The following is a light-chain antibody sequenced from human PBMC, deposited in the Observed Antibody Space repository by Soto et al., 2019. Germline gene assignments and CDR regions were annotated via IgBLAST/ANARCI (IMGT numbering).Light chain of an antibody. CDR2: GAS. CDR3: QQYNNWPPLT. J-gene: IGKJ4*01. CDR1: QSVSNN. Sequence: EIVMTQSPATLSVSPGERATLSCRASQSVSNNLAWYQQKPGQAPSLLIYGASTRATGIPARFSGSGSGREFTLTISSLQYEDFAVYYCQQYNNWPPLTFGGGTKVEIK. V-gene: IGKV3D-15*01.